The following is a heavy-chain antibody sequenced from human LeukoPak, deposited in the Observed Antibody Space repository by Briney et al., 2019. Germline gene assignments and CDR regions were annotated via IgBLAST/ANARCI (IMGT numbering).Heavy chain of an antibody. Sequence: GGSLRLSCAASGFTFSSYSMNWVRQAPGKGLEWVSSISSSSSYIYYADSVKGRFTIFRDNAKNSLYLQMNSLRAEDTAVYYCARDKGDYDTSGSLFVFGGQGTLVTVSS. V-gene: IGHV3-21*04. CDR3: ARDKGDYDTSGSLFVF. CDR2: ISSSSSYI. D-gene: IGHD3-22*01. CDR1: GFTFSSYS. J-gene: IGHJ4*02.